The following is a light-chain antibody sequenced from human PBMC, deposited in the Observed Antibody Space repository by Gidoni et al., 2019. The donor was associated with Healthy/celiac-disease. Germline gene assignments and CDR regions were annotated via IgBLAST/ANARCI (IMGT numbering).Light chain of an antibody. Sequence: DIQMTQSPSSLSASVGDRVTITCRASQGISNYLAWYQQKPGKVPKLLIYAASTLQSGVPSRFSGSGSGTDFTLTLSSLQPEDVATYYCQKYNSARSITFGQGTRLEIK. CDR3: QKYNSARSIT. J-gene: IGKJ5*01. CDR1: QGISNY. CDR2: AAS. V-gene: IGKV1-27*01.